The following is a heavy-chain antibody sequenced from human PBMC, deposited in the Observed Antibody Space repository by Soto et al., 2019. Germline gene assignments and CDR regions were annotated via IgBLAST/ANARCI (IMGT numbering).Heavy chain of an antibody. J-gene: IGHJ3*02. Sequence: EVQLVESGGGLVQPGGSLRLSCAASGFTFRSNWMHWVRQAPGKGLVWVSRINSEGSSTSYADSVKGRFTISRDNAKNTLYLQMNSLRAEDTAVYCCARGETWAFDIWGQGTMVNVSS. V-gene: IGHV3-74*01. CDR1: GFTFRSNW. CDR2: INSEGSST. CDR3: ARGETWAFDI.